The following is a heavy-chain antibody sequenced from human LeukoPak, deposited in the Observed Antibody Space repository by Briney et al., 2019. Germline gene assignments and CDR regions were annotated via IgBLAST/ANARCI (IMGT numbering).Heavy chain of an antibody. CDR2: IDTNNGGT. D-gene: IGHD3-3*01. Sequence: GASVKVSCKASGYTFTSYDINWVRQATGQGLEWMGWIDTNNGGTNYAQKLQGRVTMTTDTSTSTAYMELRSLRSDDTAVYYCARDGSDFWSGYFGYWGQGTLVTVSS. V-gene: IGHV1-18*01. J-gene: IGHJ4*02. CDR1: GYTFTSYD. CDR3: ARDGSDFWSGYFGY.